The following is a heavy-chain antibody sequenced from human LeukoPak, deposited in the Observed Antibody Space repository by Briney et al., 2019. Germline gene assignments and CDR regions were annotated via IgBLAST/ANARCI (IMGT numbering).Heavy chain of an antibody. D-gene: IGHD3-22*01. J-gene: IGHJ4*02. CDR1: GGSFSGYY. V-gene: IGHV4-34*01. Sequence: SETLSFTCAVYGGSFSGYYWSWIRQPPGKGLEWIGEINHSGSTNYNPSLKSRVTISVDTSKNQFSLKLSSVTAADTAVYYCARLSGERESMIVVVIRSGFDYWGQGTLVTVSS. CDR3: ARLSGERESMIVVVIRSGFDY. CDR2: INHSGST.